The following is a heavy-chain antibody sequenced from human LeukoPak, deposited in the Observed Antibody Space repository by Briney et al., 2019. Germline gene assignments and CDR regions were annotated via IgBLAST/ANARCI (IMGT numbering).Heavy chain of an antibody. Sequence: PSETLSLTCTVSGGSISSYYWSWIRQPPGKGLEWFGYIYYSGSTNYNPSLKSRVTISVDTSKNQFSLKLSSVTAADTAVYYCARGAYYYDSSGYAYWGQGTLVTVSS. CDR1: GGSISSYY. J-gene: IGHJ4*02. CDR2: IYYSGST. V-gene: IGHV4-59*01. D-gene: IGHD3-22*01. CDR3: ARGAYYYDSSGYAY.